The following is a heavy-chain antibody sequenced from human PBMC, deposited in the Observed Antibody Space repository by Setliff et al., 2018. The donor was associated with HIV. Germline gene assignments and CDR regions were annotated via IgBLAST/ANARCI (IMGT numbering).Heavy chain of an antibody. J-gene: IGHJ5*02. D-gene: IGHD3-10*01. V-gene: IGHV4-34*01. CDR1: GGSFSGYY. Sequence: SETLSLTCAVYGGSFSGYYWSWIRQPPGKGLEWIGEINHSGSTNYNPSLKSRVTISVDTSKNQFSLKLSSVTAADTAVYYCARVKSIKTTLVRLWPRFDLWGQGTQVTVSS. CDR3: ARVKSIKTTLVRLWPRFDL. CDR2: INHSGST.